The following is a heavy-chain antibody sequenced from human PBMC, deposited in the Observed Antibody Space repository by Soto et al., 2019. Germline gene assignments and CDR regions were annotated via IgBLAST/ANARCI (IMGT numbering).Heavy chain of an antibody. CDR3: ARKVGGYYYYYGMDV. CDR2: IYYSGST. D-gene: IGHD3-10*01. CDR1: GGSVSSVSYY. J-gene: IGHJ6*02. V-gene: IGHV4-61*01. Sequence: ATLSLPCTVSGGSVSSVSYYCSWIRQPPGKGLEWIGYIYYSGSTNYNPSLKSRVTISVDTSKNQFSLKLSSVTAADTAVYYCARKVGGYYYYYGMDVWGQGTTVTVSS.